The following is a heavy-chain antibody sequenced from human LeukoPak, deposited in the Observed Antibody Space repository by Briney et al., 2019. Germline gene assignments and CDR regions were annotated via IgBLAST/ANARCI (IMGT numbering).Heavy chain of an antibody. CDR1: GGSFSGYY. CDR3: ARDSGWGSYDY. CDR2: INHSGST. V-gene: IGHV4-34*01. J-gene: IGHJ4*02. D-gene: IGHD7-27*01. Sequence: SETLSLTCAVYGGSFSGYYWSWIRQPPGKGLERIGEINHSGSTNYNPSLKSRVTISVDTSKNQFSLKLSSVTAADTAVYYCARDSGWGSYDYWGQGTLVTVSS.